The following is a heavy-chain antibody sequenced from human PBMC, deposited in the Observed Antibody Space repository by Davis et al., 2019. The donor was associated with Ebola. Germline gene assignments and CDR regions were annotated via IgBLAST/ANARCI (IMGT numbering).Heavy chain of an antibody. CDR3: AKQESLYGSSDY. CDR2: IYPGDSDT. J-gene: IGHJ4*02. V-gene: IGHV5-51*01. D-gene: IGHD3-22*01. CDR1: GYSFTTYW. Sequence: PGGPLRLSCKGPGYSFTTYWIAWVRQPPAKGLEWMGTIYPGDSDTRYSPSFEGQVTISVDRSISTAYLQWSSLKASDTAMYYCAKQESLYGSSDYWGQGTLVTVSS.